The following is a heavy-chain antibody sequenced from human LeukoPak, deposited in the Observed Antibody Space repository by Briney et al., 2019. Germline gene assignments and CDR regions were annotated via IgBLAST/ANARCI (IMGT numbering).Heavy chain of an antibody. J-gene: IGHJ4*02. V-gene: IGHV1-2*02. CDR1: GYTFTSYG. Sequence: GASVKVSCTASGYTFTSYGFTWVRQAPGQGLEWMGWINPNSGGTNYAQKFQGRVTMTRDTSISTAYMELSRLRSDDTAVYYCARDPYDFWSGYSAGFDYWGQGTLVTVSS. D-gene: IGHD3-3*01. CDR2: INPNSGGT. CDR3: ARDPYDFWSGYSAGFDY.